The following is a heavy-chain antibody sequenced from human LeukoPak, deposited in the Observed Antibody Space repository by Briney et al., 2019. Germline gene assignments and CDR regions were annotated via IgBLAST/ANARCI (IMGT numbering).Heavy chain of an antibody. V-gene: IGHV4-39*01. Sequence: SETLSLTCTVSGGSIGTGHYYWGWLRQPPGKGLEWIGSIYFSGSTNYNPSLKSRVSISVDTSKNQFSLRLSSVTASDTAVYYCARGVKRRAVGATTNAFDIWGQGTMVTVSS. CDR1: GGSIGTGHYY. CDR2: IYFSGST. D-gene: IGHD1-26*01. J-gene: IGHJ3*02. CDR3: ARGVKRRAVGATTNAFDI.